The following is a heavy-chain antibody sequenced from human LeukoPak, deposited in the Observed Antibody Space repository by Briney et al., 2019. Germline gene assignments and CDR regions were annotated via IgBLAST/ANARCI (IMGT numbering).Heavy chain of an antibody. CDR1: RFIFNNYG. J-gene: IGHJ4*02. Sequence: GGSLRLSCATSRFIFNNYGMHWVRQAPGKGLEWVSAISGSGSNTYYADSLRGRFTISRDNSKNTVLLQMNSLRAEDTAEYYCARERLVVGSAYFDFWGQGTLVTVSS. CDR3: ARERLVVGSAYFDF. V-gene: IGHV3-23*01. CDR2: ISGSGSNT. D-gene: IGHD1-26*01.